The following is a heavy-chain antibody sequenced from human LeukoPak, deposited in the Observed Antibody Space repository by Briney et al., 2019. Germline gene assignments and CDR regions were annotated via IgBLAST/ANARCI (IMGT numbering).Heavy chain of an antibody. CDR1: GGCFSGYC. V-gene: IGHV4-34*01. J-gene: IGHJ6*02. CDR3: SRGRRHYSNDYGMDV. Sequence: SETLSLTCAGYGGCFSGYCWGWIRQPPGKGLEWIGEINHSGCTNYNPSLKSGVVISVATSKNQFALKLRSVPTADTAVLYCSRGRRHYSNDYGMDVWGQGTTVTVSS. D-gene: IGHD1-1*01. CDR2: INHSGCT.